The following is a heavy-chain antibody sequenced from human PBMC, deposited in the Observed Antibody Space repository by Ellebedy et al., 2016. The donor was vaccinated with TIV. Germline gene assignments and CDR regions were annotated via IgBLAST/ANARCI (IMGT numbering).Heavy chain of an antibody. D-gene: IGHD4-17*01. J-gene: IGHJ4*02. CDR2: IYYSGST. Sequence: SETLSLTCTVSGGSISSGDYYWSWIRQPPGEGLEWIGYIYYSGSTYYNPSLKSRVTISVDTSKNQFSLKLSSVTAADTAVYYCARARYGDYVGRTRIFDYWGQGTLVTVSS. CDR3: ARARYGDYVGRTRIFDY. V-gene: IGHV4-30-4*01. CDR1: GGSISSGDYY.